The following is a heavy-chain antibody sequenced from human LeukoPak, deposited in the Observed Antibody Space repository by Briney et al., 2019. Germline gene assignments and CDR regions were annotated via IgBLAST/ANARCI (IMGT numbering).Heavy chain of an antibody. Sequence: RGSLRLSCAASGFTLSSYGIHWVRQAPGKGLDWVAIISDDGTSKHYADSVKGRFTVSRDNSKNTVYLQMNSLRTEDTAVYYCAKALLSYLDYWGQGTLVTVSS. CDR1: GFTLSSYG. CDR3: AKALLSYLDY. CDR2: ISDDGTSK. V-gene: IGHV3-30*18. J-gene: IGHJ4*02.